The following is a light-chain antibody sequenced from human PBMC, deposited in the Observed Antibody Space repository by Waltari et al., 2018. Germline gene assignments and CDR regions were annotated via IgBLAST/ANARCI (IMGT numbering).Light chain of an antibody. CDR1: SGHSSYA. V-gene: IGLV4-69*01. CDR2: LNSDGSH. J-gene: IGLJ2*01. Sequence: CTLSSGHSSYAIAWHQQQPEKGPRYLMKLNSDGSHSKGDGIPDRFSGSSSGAERYLTISSLQSEDEADYYCQTWGTGIRVFGGGTKLTVL. CDR3: QTWGTGIRV.